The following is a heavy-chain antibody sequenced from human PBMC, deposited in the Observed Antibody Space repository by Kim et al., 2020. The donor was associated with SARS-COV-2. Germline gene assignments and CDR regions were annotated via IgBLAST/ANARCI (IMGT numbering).Heavy chain of an antibody. Sequence: GGSLRLSCAASGFTFSDHYMDWVRQAPGQGLEWVGRIRNKANRYTTEYAASVKGRVTISRDDSKNSLYLQMNSLRTEDTAVYYCVRGVFYGDYVLFDYWGQGTLVTVSS. CDR1: GFTFSDHY. CDR2: IRNKANRYTT. D-gene: IGHD4-17*01. V-gene: IGHV3-72*01. CDR3: VRGVFYGDYVLFDY. J-gene: IGHJ4*01.